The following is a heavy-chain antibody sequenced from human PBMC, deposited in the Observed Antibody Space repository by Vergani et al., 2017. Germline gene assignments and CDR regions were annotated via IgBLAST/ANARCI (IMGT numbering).Heavy chain of an antibody. Sequence: EVQLVESGGGLVKPGGSLRLSCAASGFTFSSYSMNWVRQAPGKGLEWVSSISSSSSYLYYADSLKGRFTISRDNAKNSLYLQMNSLRAEDTAVYYCARDGKRRVPAVPDYWGQGTLVTVSS. CDR3: ARDGKRRVPAVPDY. CDR2: ISSSSSYL. D-gene: IGHD2-2*01. J-gene: IGHJ4*02. V-gene: IGHV3-21*01. CDR1: GFTFSSYS.